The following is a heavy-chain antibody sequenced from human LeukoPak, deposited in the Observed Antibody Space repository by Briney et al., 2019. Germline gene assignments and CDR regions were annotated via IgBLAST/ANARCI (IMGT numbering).Heavy chain of an antibody. Sequence: GGSLRLSCAASGFTFSSYSMNWVRQAPGKGLEWVSYINISSYSTSYAGSVKGRFTISRDEPKESLYLQMNILRAEDTAVYYCARGHGWFDPWGQGTLVTVSS. CDR1: GFTFSSYS. CDR2: INISSYST. CDR3: ARGHGWFDP. V-gene: IGHV3-48*01. J-gene: IGHJ5*02.